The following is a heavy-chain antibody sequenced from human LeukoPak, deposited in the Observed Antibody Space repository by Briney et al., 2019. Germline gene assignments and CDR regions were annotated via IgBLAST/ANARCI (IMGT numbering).Heavy chain of an antibody. J-gene: IGHJ5*01. Sequence: SETLSLTCTVSGGSISSYYWSWIRQPPGKGLEWIGYIYYSGSTNYNPSLKSRVTISVDTSKNQFSLKLSSVTAADTAVYYCARGREWELLWDWFDPWGQGTTVTVSS. V-gene: IGHV4-59*08. CDR1: GGSISSYY. CDR2: IYYSGST. CDR3: ARGREWELLWDWFDP. D-gene: IGHD1-26*01.